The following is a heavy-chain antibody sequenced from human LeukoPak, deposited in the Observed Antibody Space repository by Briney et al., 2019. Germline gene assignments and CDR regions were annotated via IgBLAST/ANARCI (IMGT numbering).Heavy chain of an antibody. CDR3: ATVLAEMVYGDAFDI. CDR2: FDPEDGET. J-gene: IGHJ3*02. D-gene: IGHD2-8*01. V-gene: IGHV1-24*01. CDR1: GYTLTELS. Sequence: ALVKVSRKVSGYTLTELSMHWVRQAPGKGLEWMGGFDPEDGETIYAQKFQGRVTMTEDTSTDTAYMELSSLRSEDTAVYYCATVLAEMVYGDAFDIWGQGTMVIVSS.